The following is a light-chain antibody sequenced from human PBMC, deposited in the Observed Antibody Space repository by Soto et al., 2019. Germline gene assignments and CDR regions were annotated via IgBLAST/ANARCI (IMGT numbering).Light chain of an antibody. CDR1: QSISSW. CDR3: QQYNSYSFT. J-gene: IGKJ3*01. Sequence: DIQMTQSPSTLSASVGDRVTITCRASQSISSWLAWYQQKPGKAPNLLIYDASSLQSGVQSRFSGSGSGTEFTLTISSLQPDDFATYYCQQYNSYSFTFGPGTKVDIK. V-gene: IGKV1-5*01. CDR2: DAS.